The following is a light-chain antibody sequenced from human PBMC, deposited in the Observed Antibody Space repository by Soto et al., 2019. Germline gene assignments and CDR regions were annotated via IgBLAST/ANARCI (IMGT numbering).Light chain of an antibody. CDR3: QHYGSSPLT. Sequence: ESVLTQSPGTLSLSPGERATLSCRASQSVSRTYLAWYQQKPGQAPRLLIYGASTRATGIPDRFSGSGSGTDFTLNISRLEPEDFAVYYCQHYGSSPLTFGGGTKVEIK. CDR2: GAS. V-gene: IGKV3-20*01. CDR1: QSVSRTY. J-gene: IGKJ4*01.